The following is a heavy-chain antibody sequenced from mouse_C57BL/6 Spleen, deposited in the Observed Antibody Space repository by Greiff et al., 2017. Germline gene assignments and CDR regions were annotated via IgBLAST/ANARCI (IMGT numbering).Heavy chain of an antibody. Sequence: QVHVKQSGAELVKPGASVKISCKASGYAFSSYWMNWVKQRPGKGLEWIGQLYPGDGDTNYNGKFKGKATLTADKSSSTAYMQISSLTSEDSAVYFCARGYYGSSPIMDYWGQGTSVTVSS. CDR2: LYPGDGDT. CDR1: GYAFSSYW. D-gene: IGHD1-1*01. V-gene: IGHV1-80*01. CDR3: ARGYYGSSPIMDY. J-gene: IGHJ4*01.